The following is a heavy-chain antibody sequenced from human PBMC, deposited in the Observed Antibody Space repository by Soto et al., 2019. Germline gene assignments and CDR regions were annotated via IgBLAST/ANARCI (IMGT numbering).Heavy chain of an antibody. D-gene: IGHD3-10*02. V-gene: IGHV4-39*01. J-gene: IGHJ6*02. Sequence: QLQLQESGPGLVKPSETLSLTCTVSGGSMSSSSYYWGWIRQPPGKGLEWIGSIYYSGSTYYNPSLKSRVTISVDTSKKQFSLKLSSVIAAVTAVYYCPRRGTCSGSPSCGMDVWGQGTTVTVSS. CDR1: GGSMSSSSYY. CDR3: PRRGTCSGSPSCGMDV. CDR2: IYYSGST.